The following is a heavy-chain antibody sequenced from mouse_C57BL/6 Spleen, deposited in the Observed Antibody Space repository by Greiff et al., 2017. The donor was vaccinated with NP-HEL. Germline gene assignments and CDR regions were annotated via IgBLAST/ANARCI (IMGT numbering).Heavy chain of an antibody. CDR3: ARHSTDPYYYAMDY. V-gene: IGHV2-6-1*01. Sequence: QVQLQQSGPGLVAPSQSLSITCTVSGFSLTSYGVHWVRQPPGKGLEWLVVIWSDGSTTYNSALKSRLSISKDNSNSNVFLKMNSLQTDDTAMYYCARHSTDPYYYAMDYWGQGTSVTVSS. CDR2: IWSDGST. CDR1: GFSLTSYG. J-gene: IGHJ4*01. D-gene: IGHD1-1*01.